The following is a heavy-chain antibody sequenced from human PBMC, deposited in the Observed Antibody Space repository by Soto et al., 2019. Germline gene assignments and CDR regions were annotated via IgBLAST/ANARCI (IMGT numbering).Heavy chain of an antibody. Sequence: QVQLQESGPGLVKPSETLSLTCTVSGGSVSSGSYYWSWIRQPPGKGLEWIGYIYYSGSTNSNPSLKSRVTISADTSKNQFSLKLSSVTAAATAVYYCARDGDGYNYWGQGTLVTVSS. V-gene: IGHV4-61*01. D-gene: IGHD5-12*01. CDR2: IYYSGST. CDR3: ARDGDGYNY. CDR1: GGSVSSGSYY. J-gene: IGHJ4*02.